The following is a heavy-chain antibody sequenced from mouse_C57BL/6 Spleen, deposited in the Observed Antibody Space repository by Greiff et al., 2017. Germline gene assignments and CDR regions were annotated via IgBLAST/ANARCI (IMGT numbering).Heavy chain of an antibody. J-gene: IGHJ4*01. CDR3: ARGGTSSYKGMDY. CDR1: GYSFTDYN. D-gene: IGHD1-1*01. CDR2: INPNYGTP. V-gene: IGHV1-39*01. Sequence: VQLQQPGPELVKPGASVKISCKASGYSFTDYNMNWVKQSNGKSLEWIGVINPNYGTPSYNQKFKGKATLTVDQSSSTAYMQLNSLTSEDAAVYYCARGGTSSYKGMDYWGQGTSVTVSS.